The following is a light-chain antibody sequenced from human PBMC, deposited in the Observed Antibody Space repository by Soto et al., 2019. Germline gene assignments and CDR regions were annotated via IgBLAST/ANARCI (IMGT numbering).Light chain of an antibody. V-gene: IGKV3-15*01. CDR1: QSVSSN. J-gene: IGKJ4*01. CDR2: GAS. Sequence: EIVMTQSPATLSVSPGERATLSCRASQSVSSNLAWYQQKPGQAPRLLIYGASTRATGIPARFSGSGSGTEFTLTISSLQSEDFAVYYCQQYNNWPLTFGGVTKVAIK. CDR3: QQYNNWPLT.